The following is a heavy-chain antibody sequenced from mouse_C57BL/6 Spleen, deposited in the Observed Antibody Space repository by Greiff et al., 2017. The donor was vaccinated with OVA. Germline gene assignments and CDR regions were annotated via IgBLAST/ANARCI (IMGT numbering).Heavy chain of an antibody. CDR3: ASSMIDWYFDV. CDR2: IYPRDGST. J-gene: IGHJ1*03. D-gene: IGHD2-3*01. Sequence: QVQLKQSGPELVKPGASVKLSCKASGYTFTSYDINWVKQRPGQGLEWIGWIYPRDGSTKYNEKVKGKATLTVDTSSSTAYMELHSLTSEDSAVYFCASSMIDWYFDVWGTGTTVTVSS. CDR1: GYTFTSYD. V-gene: IGHV1-85*01.